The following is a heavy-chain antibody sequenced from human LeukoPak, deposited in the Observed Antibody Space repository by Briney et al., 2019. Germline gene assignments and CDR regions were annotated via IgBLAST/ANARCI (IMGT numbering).Heavy chain of an antibody. CDR3: ARAARCSGGSCRQIYFDY. D-gene: IGHD2-15*01. J-gene: IGHJ4*02. CDR2: ISAYNGNT. Sequence: ASVKVSCKASGYTFTSYGVSWVRQAPGQGLEWMGWISAYNGNTNYAQKLQGRVTMTTDTSTSTAYMELRSLRSDDTAVYYCARAARCSGGSCRQIYFDYWGQGTLVTVSS. CDR1: GYTFTSYG. V-gene: IGHV1-18*01.